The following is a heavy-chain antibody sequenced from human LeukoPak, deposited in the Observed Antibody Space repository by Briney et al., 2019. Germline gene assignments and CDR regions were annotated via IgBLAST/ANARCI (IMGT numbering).Heavy chain of an antibody. V-gene: IGHV4-59*12. D-gene: IGHD5-24*01. CDR1: GGSICSYY. CDR2: IHYSGST. J-gene: IGHJ3*02. Sequence: SETLSLTCTVSGGSICSYYGTWTRQPPGKGLEWIGHIHYSGSTNYNPSLKSRVTISLDMSKNQFSLKLSSMTAADTAVYYCARVGGMATSSDAFDIWGQGTMVTVSS. CDR3: ARVGGMATSSDAFDI.